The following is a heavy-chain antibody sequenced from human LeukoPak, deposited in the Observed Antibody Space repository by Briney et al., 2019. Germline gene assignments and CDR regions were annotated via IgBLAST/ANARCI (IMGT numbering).Heavy chain of an antibody. CDR2: INPNSGGT. CDR1: GYTFTGYY. D-gene: IGHD2-2*01. J-gene: IGHJ5*02. V-gene: IGHV1-2*02. Sequence: ASVKVSCKASGYTFTGYYMHWVRQAPGQGLEWMGWINPNSGGTNYAQKFQGRVTMTRDTSISTAYMELSRLRSDDTAVYYCASGCCSSTSCYHWFDPWGQGTLVTVSS. CDR3: ASGCCSSTSCYHWFDP.